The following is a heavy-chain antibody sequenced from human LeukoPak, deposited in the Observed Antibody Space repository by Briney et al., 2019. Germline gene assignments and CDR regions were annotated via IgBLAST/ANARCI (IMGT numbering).Heavy chain of an antibody. CDR3: VKVKGPYDILTGYFDY. D-gene: IGHD3-9*01. Sequence: QPGGSLRLSCSASGFPVSSYAMHWVRRAPGKGLEYVSAISSNGGTTYYADSVKGRFTISRDNSKNTLYLQMSSLRAEDTAVYFCVKVKGPYDILTGYFDYWGQGTLVTVSS. V-gene: IGHV3-64D*06. J-gene: IGHJ4*02. CDR1: GFPVSSYA. CDR2: ISSNGGTT.